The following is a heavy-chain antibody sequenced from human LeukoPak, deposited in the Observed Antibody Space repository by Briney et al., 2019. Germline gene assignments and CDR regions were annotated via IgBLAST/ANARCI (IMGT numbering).Heavy chain of an antibody. V-gene: IGHV3-48*01. D-gene: IGHD1-14*01. CDR1: GFTFSSHS. CDR2: ISSSSTII. Sequence: GGSLRLSCAASGFTFSSHSMDWVRQAPGKGLEWISYISSSSTIIHYADSVKGRFTISRDDAKNSLYLQMNSLRVEDTAVYYCVKHETGPEYWGQGTLVTVSS. J-gene: IGHJ4*02. CDR3: VKHETGPEY.